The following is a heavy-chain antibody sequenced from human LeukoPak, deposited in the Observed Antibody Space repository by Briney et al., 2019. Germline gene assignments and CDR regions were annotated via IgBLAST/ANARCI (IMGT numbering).Heavy chain of an antibody. J-gene: IGHJ4*02. V-gene: IGHV3-7*01. CDR2: IKQDGSEK. CDR3: ARDRQIAY. Sequence: GGSLRLSCEASGFTFRDYWMTWIRQAPGQGLEWVANIKQDGSEKHYVDSVKGRFTISRDNAKNSLYLQMNSLRAEDTAVYYCARDRQIAYWGQGTLVTVSS. CDR1: GFTFRDYW.